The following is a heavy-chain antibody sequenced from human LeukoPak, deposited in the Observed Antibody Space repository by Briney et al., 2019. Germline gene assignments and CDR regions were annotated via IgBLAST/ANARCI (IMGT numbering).Heavy chain of an antibody. J-gene: IGHJ4*02. CDR3: AKDRGLSGCFDY. Sequence: PGGSLRLSCAASGGTFTSHAISWVRQAPGKGLEWVSAIGGSGGSTYYADSVKGRFTISRDNSKNTLYLQTNSLRAEATAVYYCAKDRGLSGCFDYWGQGTLVTVSS. D-gene: IGHD3-10*01. CDR2: IGGSGGST. CDR1: GGTFTSHA. V-gene: IGHV3-23*01.